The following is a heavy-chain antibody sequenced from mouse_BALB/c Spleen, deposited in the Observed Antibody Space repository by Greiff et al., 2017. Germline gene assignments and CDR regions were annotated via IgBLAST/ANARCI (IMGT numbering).Heavy chain of an antibody. CDR3: ARRYYYGSSYWYFDV. CDR2: ISSGGST. CDR1: GFTFSSYA. Sequence: DVKLVESGGGLVKPGGSLKLSCAASGFTFSSYAMSWVRQTPEKRLEWVASISSGGSTYYPDSVKGRFTISRDNARNILYLQMSSLRSEDTAMYYCARRYYYGSSYWYFDVWGAGTTVTVSS. D-gene: IGHD1-1*01. J-gene: IGHJ1*01. V-gene: IGHV5-6-5*01.